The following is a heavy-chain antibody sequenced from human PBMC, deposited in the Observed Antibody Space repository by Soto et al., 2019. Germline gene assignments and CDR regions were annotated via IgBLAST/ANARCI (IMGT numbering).Heavy chain of an antibody. Sequence: GGSLRLSCAASGFTFSTYGMHWVRQAPGKGLEWVAVISDDGRKTYYADSVKGRFTISRDNSKNTLYLQMNSLRSDDTAVYYCARDQCFGGGRSCYYFDFWGQGTLVTVSS. V-gene: IGHV3-30*03. CDR2: ISDDGRKT. CDR1: GFTFSTYG. D-gene: IGHD2-15*01. CDR3: ARDQCFGGGRSCYYFDF. J-gene: IGHJ4*02.